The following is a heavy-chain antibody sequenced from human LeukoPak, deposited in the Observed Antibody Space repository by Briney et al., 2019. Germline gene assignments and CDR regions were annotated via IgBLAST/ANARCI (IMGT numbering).Heavy chain of an antibody. Sequence: SETLSLTCAVYGGSFSGYYWSWIRQPPGKGLEWIGEINLSGSTNYNPSLKSRGTISVDTSKNQFTLKLSSVTDAATAEYYCARSVLWAYYMDVWGKGTTVTVSS. CDR1: GGSFSGYY. V-gene: IGHV4-34*01. J-gene: IGHJ6*03. CDR3: ARSVLWAYYMDV. D-gene: IGHD3-16*01. CDR2: INLSGST.